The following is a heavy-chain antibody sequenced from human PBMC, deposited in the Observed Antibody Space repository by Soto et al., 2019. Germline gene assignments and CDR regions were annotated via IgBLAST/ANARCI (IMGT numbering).Heavy chain of an antibody. Sequence: SETLSLTCTVSGGSISSGGYYWSWIRQHPGKGLEWIGYIYYSGSTYYNPSLKSRVTISVDTSKNQFSLKLSSVTTADTAVYYCARTGTEPYYFDYWGQGTLVTVPQ. CDR2: IYYSGST. CDR3: ARTGTEPYYFDY. V-gene: IGHV4-31*03. CDR1: GGSISSGGYY. J-gene: IGHJ4*02. D-gene: IGHD1-1*01.